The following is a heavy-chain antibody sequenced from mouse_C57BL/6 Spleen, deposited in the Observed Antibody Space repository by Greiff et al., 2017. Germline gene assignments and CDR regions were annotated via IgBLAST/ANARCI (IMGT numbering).Heavy chain of an antibody. V-gene: IGHV1-82*01. CDR3: ARDSTVCYAMDY. Sequence: QVQLQQSGPELVKPGASVKISCKASGYAFSSSWMHWVKQRPGKGLEWIGRIYPGDGDTNYNGKFKGKATLTADKSSSTAYMQLSSLTSEDSAVYFCARDSTVCYAMDYWGQGTSVTVSS. CDR2: IYPGDGDT. CDR1: GYAFSSSW. D-gene: IGHD3-2*01. J-gene: IGHJ4*01.